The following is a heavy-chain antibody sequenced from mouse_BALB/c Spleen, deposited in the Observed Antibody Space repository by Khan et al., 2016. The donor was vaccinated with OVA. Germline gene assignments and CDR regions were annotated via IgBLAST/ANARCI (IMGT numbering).Heavy chain of an antibody. D-gene: IGHD2-1*01. CDR1: GYTFTNYW. CDR2: IYPGNSDT. Sequence: VQLKQSGTVLARPGASVKMSCKASGYTFTNYWMHWVKQRPGQGLEWIGTIYPGNSDTNYNQKFTGQAKLTAVTSTSTAYMVLSSLTIEDSAVYYCARNGFGNYEIWDYWGQGTTLTVSS. CDR3: ARNGFGNYEIWDY. V-gene: IGHV1-5*01. J-gene: IGHJ2*01.